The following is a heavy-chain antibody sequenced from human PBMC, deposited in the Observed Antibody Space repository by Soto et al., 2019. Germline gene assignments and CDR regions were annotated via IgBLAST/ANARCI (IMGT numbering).Heavy chain of an antibody. CDR3: ARDLTESSWYYYGMDV. D-gene: IGHD6-13*01. CDR1: GFTFSSYW. V-gene: IGHV3-74*01. CDR2: INSDGSST. Sequence: PGGSLRLSCAASGFTFSSYWMHWVRQAPGKGLVWVSRINSDGSSTRYADSEKGRITNTRDNAKKTLYLQMNSLRAEDTAVYYCARDLTESSWYYYGMDVWGQGTTVTVS. J-gene: IGHJ6*02.